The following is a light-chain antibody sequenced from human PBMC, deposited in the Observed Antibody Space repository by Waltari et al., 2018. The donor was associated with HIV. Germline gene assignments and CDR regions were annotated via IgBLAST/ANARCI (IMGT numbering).Light chain of an antibody. CDR2: DAS. Sequence: VLTQSPATLSLSPGERATLSCRASQTVGSFLAWYQQRPGQAPRLLIYDASNRATDIPGRFSGSGSGTDFTLTISSLEPGDFAVYYCQQRTNWLWTFGQGTMVEIK. V-gene: IGKV3-11*01. CDR1: QTVGSF. CDR3: QQRTNWLWT. J-gene: IGKJ1*01.